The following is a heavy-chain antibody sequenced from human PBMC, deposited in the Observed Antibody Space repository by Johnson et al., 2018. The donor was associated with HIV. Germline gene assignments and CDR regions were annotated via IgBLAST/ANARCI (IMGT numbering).Heavy chain of an antibody. CDR1: GFTFDDFT. J-gene: IGHJ3*02. CDR3: SKDIYETWLLLRGHAFDI. CDR2: ISWNSGGI. D-gene: IGHD3-22*01. V-gene: IGHV3-9*01. Sequence: VQLVESGGDLVQPGRSLRLSCAASGFTFDDFTMHWVRQAPGKGLEWVSSISWNSGGIDFADSVKGRFTISRDNAKNSLYLQMNSLRAEDTALYYCSKDIYETWLLLRGHAFDIWGQGTMVTVSS.